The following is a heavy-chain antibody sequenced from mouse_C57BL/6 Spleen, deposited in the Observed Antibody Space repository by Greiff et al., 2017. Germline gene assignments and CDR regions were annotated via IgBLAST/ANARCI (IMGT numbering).Heavy chain of an antibody. V-gene: IGHV1-39*01. J-gene: IGHJ3*01. D-gene: IGHD2-4*01. CDR1: GYSFTDYN. Sequence: VQLQQSGPELVKPGASVKISCKASGYSFTDYNMNWVKQSNGKSLEWIGVINPNYGTTSYNQKFKDKATLTADKSSSTAYMQLSSLTYEDSAVYYCARSDDYEWFAYWGQGTLVTVSA. CDR3: ARSDDYEWFAY. CDR2: INPNYGTT.